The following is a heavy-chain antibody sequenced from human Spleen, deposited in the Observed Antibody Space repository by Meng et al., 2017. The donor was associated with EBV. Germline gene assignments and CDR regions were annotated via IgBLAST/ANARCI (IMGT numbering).Heavy chain of an antibody. CDR2: IIPIFDRA. D-gene: IGHD4-17*01. Sequence: QVQLVQPGAEVKKPGSSVKVSCKASGGTFSSYALSWVRQAPGQGLEWMGGIIPIFDRAIYAQKFQGRVTITADESTSTAYMELGSLRSEDTAIYYCARSTVTHTTYNWFDPWGQGTLVTVSS. J-gene: IGHJ5*02. CDR3: ARSTVTHTTYNWFDP. CDR1: GGTFSSYA. V-gene: IGHV1-69*01.